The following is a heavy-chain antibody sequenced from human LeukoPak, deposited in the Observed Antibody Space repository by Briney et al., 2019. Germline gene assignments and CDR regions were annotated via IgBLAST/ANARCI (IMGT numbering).Heavy chain of an antibody. CDR2: IYYSGST. J-gene: IGHJ2*01. CDR3: ARDGPRGYDYVWSWYFGL. Sequence: SQTLSLTCSVSGGSISSGGYYWSWIRQHRGKGLEWIGYIYYSGSTYYNPSLKSRATISVDTSKNQFSLKLSSVTAADTAVYYCARDGPRGYDYVWSWYFGLWGRGTLVTVSS. V-gene: IGHV4-31*03. D-gene: IGHD3-16*01. CDR1: GGSISSGGYY.